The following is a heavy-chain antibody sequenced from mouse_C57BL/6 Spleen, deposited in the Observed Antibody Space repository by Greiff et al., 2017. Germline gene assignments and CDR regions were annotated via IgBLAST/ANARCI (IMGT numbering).Heavy chain of an antibody. D-gene: IGHD1-1*01. CDR1: GFTFSNYW. V-gene: IGHV6-3*01. CDR2: IRLKSDNYAT. J-gene: IGHJ4*01. Sequence: EVMLVESGGGLVQPGGSMKLSCVASGFTFSNYWMNWVRQSPEKGLEWVAQIRLKSDNYATHYAESVKGRFTISRDDSKSSVYLQMNNLRAEDTGIYYCTDGSSIYYAMDYWGQGTSVTVSS. CDR3: TDGSSIYYAMDY.